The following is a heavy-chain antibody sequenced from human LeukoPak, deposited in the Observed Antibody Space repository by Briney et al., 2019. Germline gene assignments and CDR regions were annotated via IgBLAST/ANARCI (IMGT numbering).Heavy chain of an antibody. V-gene: IGHV5-51*01. CDR3: VRQASAS. Sequence: GKSLKLSCKASGYRFSEHCMHWVRQTPGKGLEWMGVIYSGDSATRYSPSFQGQATMSADKSISTAYLQWSSLKATDRARYYSVRQASASSGQGTLVTVSS. J-gene: IGHJ5*02. D-gene: IGHD2-21*01. CDR1: GYRFSEHC. CDR2: IYSGDSAT.